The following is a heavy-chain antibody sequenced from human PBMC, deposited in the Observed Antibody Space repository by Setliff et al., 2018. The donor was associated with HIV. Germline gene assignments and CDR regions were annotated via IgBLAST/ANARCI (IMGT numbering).Heavy chain of an antibody. V-gene: IGHV4-59*01. Sequence: PSETLSLTCIVSGDSISSNTWSWIRQAPGKGLQWIGFIYNSVTTNYNPSLKSRVTISLDTSKNHFSLKLTSVTAADTAVYYCARGGTSSNWFGPWGQGTLVTVSS. D-gene: IGHD2-2*01. CDR3: ARGGTSSNWFGP. J-gene: IGHJ5*02. CDR1: GDSISSNT. CDR2: IYNSVTT.